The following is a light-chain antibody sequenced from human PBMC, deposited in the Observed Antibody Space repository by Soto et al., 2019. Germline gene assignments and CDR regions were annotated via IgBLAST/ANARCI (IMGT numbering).Light chain of an antibody. CDR3: LSKTSTISYV. V-gene: IGLV2-14*01. CDR2: EVS. CDR1: TSDVGGYNY. J-gene: IGLJ1*01. Sequence: QSVLTQPASVSGSPGQSIAISCTGTTSDVGGYNYVSWYQQHPGKVPKLLIHEVSNRPSGVSNRFSGSKSGNTASLNISGLQAEDEADYYCLSKTSTISYVFGTGTKVTVL.